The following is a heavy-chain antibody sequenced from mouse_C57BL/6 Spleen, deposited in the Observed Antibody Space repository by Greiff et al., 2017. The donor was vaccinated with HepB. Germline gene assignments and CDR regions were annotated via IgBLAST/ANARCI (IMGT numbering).Heavy chain of an antibody. CDR3: ASPTMPYAMDY. V-gene: IGHV1-69*01. D-gene: IGHD2-10*01. CDR1: GYTFTSYW. CDR2: IDPSDSYT. Sequence: QVQLQQPGAELVMPGASVKLSCKASGYTFTSYWMHWVKQRPGQGLEWIGEIDPSDSYTNYNQKFKGKSTLTADKSSSTAYMQLSSLTSEDSAVYYCASPTMPYAMDYWGQGTSVTVSS. J-gene: IGHJ4*01.